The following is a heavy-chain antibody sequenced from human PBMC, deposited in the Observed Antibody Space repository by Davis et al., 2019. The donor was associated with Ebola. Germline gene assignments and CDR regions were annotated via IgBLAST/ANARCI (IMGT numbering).Heavy chain of an antibody. V-gene: IGHV1-69*04. Sequence: SVKVSCKASGGTFSSYAISWVRQAPGQGLEWMGRIIPILGTANYARKFQGRVTITADKSTSTAYMELSSLRSEDTAVYYCARDRGMATKSGDYWGQGTLVTVSS. CDR1: GGTFSSYA. J-gene: IGHJ4*02. CDR2: IIPILGTA. CDR3: ARDRGMATKSGDY. D-gene: IGHD5-24*01.